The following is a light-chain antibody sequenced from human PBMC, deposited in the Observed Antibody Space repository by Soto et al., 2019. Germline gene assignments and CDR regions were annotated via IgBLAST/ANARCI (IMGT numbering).Light chain of an antibody. J-gene: IGKJ2*01. CDR3: QQYGSSYT. Sequence: EIVLTQSPGTLCLSPWESATLSCRASQSVTSSQLAWYQQKTGQARRRLIYGVSSRATGIPDRFSGSGSGTDFSLTISRMEHEDLAVYYCQQYGSSYTFGQGT. CDR1: QSVTSSQ. CDR2: GVS. V-gene: IGKV3-20*01.